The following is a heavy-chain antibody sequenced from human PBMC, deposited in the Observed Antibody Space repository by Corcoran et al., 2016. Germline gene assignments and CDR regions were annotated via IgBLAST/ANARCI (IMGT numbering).Heavy chain of an antibody. D-gene: IGHD2-2*01. Sequence: EVQLVESGGGLVKPGGSLRLSCAASGFTFSNAWMNWVRQAPGKGLEWVGRIKSKTDGGTTDYAAPVKGRFTISRDDSKNTLYLQMNSLKTEDTAVYYCTTSPIVVVPAATRYYYYYGMDVWGQGTTVTVSS. CDR1: GFTFSNAW. CDR2: IKSKTDGGTT. J-gene: IGHJ6*02. V-gene: IGHV3-15*07. CDR3: TTSPIVVVPAATRYYYYYGMDV.